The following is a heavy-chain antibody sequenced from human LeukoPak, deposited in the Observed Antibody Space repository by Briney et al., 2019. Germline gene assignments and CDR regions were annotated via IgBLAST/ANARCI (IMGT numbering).Heavy chain of an antibody. D-gene: IGHD1-26*01. CDR2: ISGSGDST. CDR3: ASSSGSSDAFDI. Sequence: GGSLRLSCVASGFTFSTSGVNWVRQAPGKGLEWVSGISGSGDSTHYADSVKGRFTISRDNSKNMLYLQMNSLRADDTAVYYCASSSGSSDAFDIWGQGTMVTVSS. J-gene: IGHJ3*02. V-gene: IGHV3-23*01. CDR1: GFTFSTSG.